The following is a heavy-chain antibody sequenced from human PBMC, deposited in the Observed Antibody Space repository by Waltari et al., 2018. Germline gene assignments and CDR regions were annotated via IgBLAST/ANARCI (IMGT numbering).Heavy chain of an antibody. Sequence: QVQLVQSGAEVKKPGASVKVSCKATGYTFTSYDINWVRQATGQGLEWMGWMNPNSGNTGYGQKFQGRGTMTMNTSISTAYMELSSLRSEDTAVYYCARGFGYGGNSDNDYWGQGTLVTVSS. V-gene: IGHV1-8*02. D-gene: IGHD4-17*01. J-gene: IGHJ4*02. CDR2: MNPNSGNT. CDR3: ARGFGYGGNSDNDY. CDR1: GYTFTSYD.